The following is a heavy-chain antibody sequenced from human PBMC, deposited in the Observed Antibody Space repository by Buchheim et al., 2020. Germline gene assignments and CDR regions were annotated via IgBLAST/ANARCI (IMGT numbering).Heavy chain of an antibody. D-gene: IGHD3-3*01. CDR1: GFTFSSYS. CDR3: AKGLRDFWSGYYRIDY. Sequence: EVQLVDSGGGLVQPGGSLRLSCAASGFTFSSYSMNWVRQAPGKGLEWVSYISSSSSTIYYADSVKGRFTISRDNAKNSLYLQMNSLRAEDTAVYYCAKGLRDFWSGYYRIDYWGQGTL. V-gene: IGHV3-48*01. CDR2: ISSSSSTI. J-gene: IGHJ4*02.